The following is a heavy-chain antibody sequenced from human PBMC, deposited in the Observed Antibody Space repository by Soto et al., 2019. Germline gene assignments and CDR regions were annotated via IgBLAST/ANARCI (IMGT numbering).Heavy chain of an antibody. Sequence: PGGSLRLSCAASGFTFSSYAMSWVRQAPGKGLEWVSTIGDSGGSTYYADSVKGRFTISRDNSTSTAYMELSSLRSEDTAVYYCARSYDGSGSYHYYYYGMDVWGQGTTVTVSS. J-gene: IGHJ6*02. V-gene: IGHV3-23*01. CDR2: IGDSGGST. D-gene: IGHD3-10*01. CDR3: ARSYDGSGSYHYYYYGMDV. CDR1: GFTFSSYA.